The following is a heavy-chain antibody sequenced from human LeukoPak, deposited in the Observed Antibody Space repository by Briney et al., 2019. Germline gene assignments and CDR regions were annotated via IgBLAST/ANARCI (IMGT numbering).Heavy chain of an antibody. D-gene: IGHD3-9*01. V-gene: IGHV4-34*01. Sequence: WETLSLTCAVYGGSFSGYYWSWIRQPPGKGLEWIGEINHSGSTNYNPSLKSRVTISVDTSKNQFSLKLSSVTAADTAVYYCARRGQLRYFDWSNTYYYYYMDVWGKGTTVTISS. CDR2: INHSGST. J-gene: IGHJ6*03. CDR3: ARRGQLRYFDWSNTYYYYYMDV. CDR1: GGSFSGYY.